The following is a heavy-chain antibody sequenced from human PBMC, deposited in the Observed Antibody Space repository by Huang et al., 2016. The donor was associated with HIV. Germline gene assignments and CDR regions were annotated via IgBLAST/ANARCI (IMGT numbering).Heavy chain of an antibody. CDR2: ISYDGSNK. D-gene: IGHD6-19*01. J-gene: IGHJ1*01. CDR3: VLKGDSSGWEYFRH. Sequence: QVQLVESGGGVVQPGRSLRLSCAASGFIFSNYGMNWVRQAPGKGMGGVALISYDGSNKYYTDSVKGRFSISRDNSKNTLYLQMNSLRAEDTAVYYCVLKGDSSGWEYFRHWGQGTLVTVSS. V-gene: IGHV3-30*03. CDR1: GFIFSNYG.